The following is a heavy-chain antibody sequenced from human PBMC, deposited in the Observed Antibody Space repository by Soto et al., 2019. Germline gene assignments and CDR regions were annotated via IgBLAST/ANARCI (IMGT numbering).Heavy chain of an antibody. CDR3: ARDRGYSYGSYYYYYGMDV. V-gene: IGHV3-30-3*01. D-gene: IGHD5-18*01. J-gene: IGHJ6*02. CDR1: GFTLSSYA. Sequence: GRPLRLSCAASGFTLSSYAMHWVSQAPGKGLEWVAVISYDGSNKYYADSVKGRFTISRDNSKNTLYLQMNSLRAEDTAVYYCARDRGYSYGSYYYYYGMDVWGQGTTVTVSS. CDR2: ISYDGSNK.